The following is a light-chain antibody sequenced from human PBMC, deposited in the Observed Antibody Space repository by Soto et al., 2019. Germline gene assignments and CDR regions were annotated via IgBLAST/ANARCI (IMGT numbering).Light chain of an antibody. V-gene: IGKV1-27*01. Sequence: GDRVTITCRASQGISNYLAWYQQKPGKVPKLLIYAASTLQSGVPSRFSGSGSGTDFTLTISSLQPEDVATYYCQKYNSAPRTFGQGAKVDIK. CDR2: AAS. J-gene: IGKJ1*01. CDR1: QGISNY. CDR3: QKYNSAPRT.